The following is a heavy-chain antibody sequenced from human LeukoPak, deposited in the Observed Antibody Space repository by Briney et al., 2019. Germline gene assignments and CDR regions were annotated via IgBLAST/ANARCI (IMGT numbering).Heavy chain of an antibody. CDR1: GGSISSSSYY. CDR3: AREYSEGIADNYYYYMDV. CDR2: IYHSGST. V-gene: IGHV4-39*07. J-gene: IGHJ6*03. D-gene: IGHD6-13*01. Sequence: SETLSLTCTVSGGSISSSSYYWGWIRQPPGKGLEWIGRIYHSGSTYYNPSLKSRVTISVDTSKNQFSLKLSSVTAADTAVYYCAREYSEGIADNYYYYMDVWGKGTTVTVSS.